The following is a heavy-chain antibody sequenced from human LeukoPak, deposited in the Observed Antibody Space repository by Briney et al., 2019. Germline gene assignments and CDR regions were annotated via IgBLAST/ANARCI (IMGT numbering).Heavy chain of an antibody. CDR1: GGTFSSYA. J-gene: IGHJ6*03. CDR3: ARGSTMVLEGDYYYYYYMDV. V-gene: IGHV1-69*13. Sequence: SVKVSCKASGGTFSSYAISWVRQAPGQGLEWMGGIIPIFGTANYAQKFQGRVTITADESTSTAYMELSSLRSEDTAVYYCARGSTMVLEGDYYYYYYMDVWGKGTTVTISS. CDR2: IIPIFGTA. D-gene: IGHD3-10*01.